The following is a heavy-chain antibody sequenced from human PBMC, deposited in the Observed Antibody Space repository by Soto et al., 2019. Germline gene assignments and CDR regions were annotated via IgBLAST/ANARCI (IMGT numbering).Heavy chain of an antibody. J-gene: IGHJ4*02. CDR2: INPSGGST. CDR3: ARDRVPHYYDSSGYYSYFDY. Sequence: ASVKVSCKASGYTFTSYYMHWVRQAPGQGLEWMGIINPSGGSTSYAQKFQGRVTMTRDTSTSTVYMELSSLRSEDTAVYYCARDRVPHYYDSSGYYSYFDYWGQGTLGTSPQ. V-gene: IGHV1-46*01. CDR1: GYTFTSYY. D-gene: IGHD3-22*01.